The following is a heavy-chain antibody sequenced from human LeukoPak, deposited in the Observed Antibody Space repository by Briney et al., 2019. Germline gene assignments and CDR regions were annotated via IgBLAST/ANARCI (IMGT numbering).Heavy chain of an antibody. V-gene: IGHV4-61*02. CDR1: GGSISRGSYF. J-gene: IGHJ4*02. CDR2: IYNSGST. CDR3: ARGIVGGSLSDYYFDY. Sequence: PSETLSLTCTVSGGSISRGSYFWSWIRQPAGEGLEWIGRIYNSGSTKYNPSLKSRVTISVDTSKNRFSLKLSSVTAADTAVYYCARGIVGGSLSDYYFDYWGQGTLVTVSS. D-gene: IGHD1-26*01.